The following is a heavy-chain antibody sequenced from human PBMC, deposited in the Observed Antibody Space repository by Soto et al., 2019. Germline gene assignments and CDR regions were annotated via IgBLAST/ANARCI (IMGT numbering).Heavy chain of an antibody. CDR1: GFTFSSYA. D-gene: IGHD3-10*01. J-gene: IGHJ5*02. Sequence: EVQLLESGGGLVQPGGSLRLSCAASGFTFSSYAMSWVRQAPGKGLEWVSAISGSGGSTYYADSVKGRFTISGDNSKNTLYLQMNSLRAEDTAVYYCAKVGDYYGSTGWFDPWGQGTLVTVSS. CDR3: AKVGDYYGSTGWFDP. V-gene: IGHV3-23*01. CDR2: ISGSGGST.